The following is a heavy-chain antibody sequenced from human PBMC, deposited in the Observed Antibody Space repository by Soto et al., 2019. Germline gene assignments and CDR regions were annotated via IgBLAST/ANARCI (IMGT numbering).Heavy chain of an antibody. J-gene: IGHJ6*03. V-gene: IGHV3-64*01. CDR2: ISSNGVGT. Sequence: EVQLAESGGGLAQPGGSLRLSCAASGFTLSGYAMDWVRQAPGKGLEYVSGISSNGVGTYYANSVQGRFTISSDNSKNTVYLQMGSLRPEDTAVYYCARRARPDFYYMDVWGKGTTVTVSS. CDR3: ARRARPDFYYMDV. CDR1: GFTLSGYA. D-gene: IGHD6-6*01.